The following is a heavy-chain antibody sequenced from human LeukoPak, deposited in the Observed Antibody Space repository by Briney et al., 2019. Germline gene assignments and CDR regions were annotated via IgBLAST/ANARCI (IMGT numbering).Heavy chain of an antibody. Sequence: PGGSLRLSCAASGFTFSSHGMHWVRQAPGKGLEWVAVIWYDGSDKYYADSVKGRFTISRDNSKNTLYLQMTSLRADDMAVYYCARDRVLHYFDYWGQGALVTVSS. CDR2: IWYDGSDK. CDR3: ARDRVLHYFDY. J-gene: IGHJ4*02. V-gene: IGHV3-33*01. CDR1: GFTFSSHG. D-gene: IGHD3-16*01.